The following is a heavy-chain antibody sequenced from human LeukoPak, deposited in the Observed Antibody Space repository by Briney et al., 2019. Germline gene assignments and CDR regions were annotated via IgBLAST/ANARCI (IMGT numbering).Heavy chain of an antibody. Sequence: SETLSLTCSVCGASISSTNYYWGWVRRPPGKGLEWIGRIFYSGSTSYNPSLKSRVTISLDTSKNLFSLKLSSVTAADTAAYYCATRRGYDSTVYSWGQGTLVSVSS. D-gene: IGHD3-22*01. J-gene: IGHJ4*02. CDR2: IFYSGST. V-gene: IGHV4-39*01. CDR1: GASISSTNYY. CDR3: ATRRGYDSTVYS.